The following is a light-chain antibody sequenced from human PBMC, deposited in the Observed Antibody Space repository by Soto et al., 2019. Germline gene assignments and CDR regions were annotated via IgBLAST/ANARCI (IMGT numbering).Light chain of an antibody. CDR3: SSFTSSSTQV. V-gene: IGLV2-14*01. J-gene: IGLJ3*02. Sequence: QSALTQPASVSGSLGQSITISCTGTSSDVGGYNYVSWYQQHPGKVPKLMIYEVNNRPSGVSNRFSGSKSANTASLTISGLQADDDADYYCSSFTSSSTQVFGGGTKVTVL. CDR2: EVN. CDR1: SSDVGGYNY.